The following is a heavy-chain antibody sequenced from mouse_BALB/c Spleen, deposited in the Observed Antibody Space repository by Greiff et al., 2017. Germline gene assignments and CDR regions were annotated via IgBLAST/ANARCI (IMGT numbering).Heavy chain of an antibody. CDR3: ARGDWVYAMDY. CDR1: GFTFSSYG. V-gene: IGHV5-6-3*01. D-gene: IGHD4-1*01. J-gene: IGHJ4*01. CDR2: INSNGGST. Sequence: EVNLVESGGGLVQPGGSLKLSCAASGFTFSSYGMSWVRQTPDKRLELVATINSNGGSTYYPDSVKGRFTISRDNAKNTLYLQMSSLKSEDTAMYYCARGDWVYAMDYWGQGTSVTVSS.